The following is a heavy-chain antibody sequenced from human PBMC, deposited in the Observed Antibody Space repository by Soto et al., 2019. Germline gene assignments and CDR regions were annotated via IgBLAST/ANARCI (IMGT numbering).Heavy chain of an antibody. CDR2: ISYGGGTT. CDR1: GFTFSAYG. Sequence: PGGSLRLSCAASGFTFSAYGMTWVRQAPGKGLEWVSGISYGGGTTYYADSVKGRFTISRDNSKNTLYLQMNSLRAEDTAVYYCAKNPGYYYDSTGYHFDYWGQGTLVTVSS. J-gene: IGHJ4*02. V-gene: IGHV3-23*01. CDR3: AKNPGYYYDSTGYHFDY. D-gene: IGHD3-22*01.